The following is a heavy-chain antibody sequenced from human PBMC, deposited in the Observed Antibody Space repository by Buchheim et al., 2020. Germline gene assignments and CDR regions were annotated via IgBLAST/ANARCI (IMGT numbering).Heavy chain of an antibody. V-gene: IGHV4-59*01. J-gene: IGHJ4*02. D-gene: IGHD6-19*01. Sequence: VQLQQSGPGLVKPSETLSLICSVSDDSIRSYYWTWIRQPPGKGLEWIGYFYYREATSYNPSLKSRVTISVDTAKHQVSLNLSSVTAADTAVYYCARAPILSVAGPYIDVWGQGT. CDR2: FYYREAT. CDR3: ARAPILSVAGPYIDV. CDR1: DDSIRSYY.